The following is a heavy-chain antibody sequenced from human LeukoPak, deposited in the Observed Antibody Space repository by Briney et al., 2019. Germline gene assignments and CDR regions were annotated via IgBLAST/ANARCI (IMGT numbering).Heavy chain of an antibody. Sequence: SVKVSCKTSGGTFNNSAISWVRQAPGQGLEWLGGIMPLFGTAGYAQKFRGRVTITKDESTRTVYLELSSLTSDDTAVYYCARDVHGDYGSGWFDPWGQGTLVSVSS. CDR1: GGTFNNSA. D-gene: IGHD4-17*01. V-gene: IGHV1-69*05. CDR2: IMPLFGTA. CDR3: ARDVHGDYGSGWFDP. J-gene: IGHJ5*02.